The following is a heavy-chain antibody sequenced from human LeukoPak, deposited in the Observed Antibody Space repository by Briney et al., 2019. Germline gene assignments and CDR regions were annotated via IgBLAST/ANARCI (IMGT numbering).Heavy chain of an antibody. CDR3: GRDLGGRSGY. Sequence: GGSLRLSCAASGFTFSSYAMSWVRQAPGEGLEWVSAISGSGGSTYYADSVKGRFTISRDNSKNTLYLQMNSLRAEDTAVYYCGRDLGGRSGYWGQGTLVTVSS. V-gene: IGHV3-23*01. CDR1: GFTFSSYA. CDR2: ISGSGGST. D-gene: IGHD1-26*01. J-gene: IGHJ4*02.